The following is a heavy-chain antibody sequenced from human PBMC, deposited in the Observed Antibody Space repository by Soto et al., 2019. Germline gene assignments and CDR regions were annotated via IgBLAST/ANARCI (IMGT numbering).Heavy chain of an antibody. D-gene: IGHD5-18*01. Sequence: SETLSLTCAVYGGSFSGYSWSWIRQPPGKGLAWIGEIDHSGSTNYNSSLKSRVTISLDTSKNQFSLKLSSVTAADTAVYYCARGGRIAQMIQLWLLAYWVQGPRVT. J-gene: IGHJ4*02. CDR1: GGSFSGYS. CDR3: ARGGRIAQMIQLWLLAY. CDR2: IDHSGST. V-gene: IGHV4-34*01.